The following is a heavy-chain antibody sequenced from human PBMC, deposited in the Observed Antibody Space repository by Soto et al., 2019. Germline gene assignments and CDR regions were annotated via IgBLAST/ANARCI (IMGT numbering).Heavy chain of an antibody. CDR1: GFTFSSYW. V-gene: IGHV3-7*01. D-gene: IGHD6-13*01. Sequence: GGSLRLSCAASGFTFSSYWMSWVRQAPGKGLEWVANIKQDGSEKYYVDSVKGRFTISRDNAKNSLYLQMNSLRAEDTAVYYCARAPTGSWYYYYGMDVWGQGTTVTVSS. CDR2: IKQDGSEK. CDR3: ARAPTGSWYYYYGMDV. J-gene: IGHJ6*02.